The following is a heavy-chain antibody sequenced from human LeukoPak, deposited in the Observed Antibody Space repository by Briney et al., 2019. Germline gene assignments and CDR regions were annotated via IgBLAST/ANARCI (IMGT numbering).Heavy chain of an antibody. Sequence: SETLSLTCTVSGGSISSSSYYWGWIRQPPGKGLEWIGSIYYSGSTYYNPSLKSRVTISVDTSKNQFSLKLTSVTAADTAVYYCARGFGDWGLSWFDPWGQGTLVTVSS. CDR1: GGSISSSSYY. D-gene: IGHD3-10*01. CDR3: ARGFGDWGLSWFDP. V-gene: IGHV4-39*07. CDR2: IYYSGST. J-gene: IGHJ5*02.